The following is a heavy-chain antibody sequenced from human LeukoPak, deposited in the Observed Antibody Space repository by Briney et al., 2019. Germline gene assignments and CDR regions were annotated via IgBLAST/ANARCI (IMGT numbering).Heavy chain of an antibody. CDR1: GFTFSRYA. V-gene: IGHV3-48*02. CDR3: ARGSRDIVVVVAASYYYYGMDV. Sequence: GGSLRLSCAASGFTFSRYAMSWVRQAPGKGLEWVSYISSSSSTIYYADSVKGRFTISRDNAKNSLYLQMNSLRDEDTAVYYCARGSRDIVVVVAASYYYYGMDVWGQGTTVTVSS. CDR2: ISSSSSTI. D-gene: IGHD2-15*01. J-gene: IGHJ6*02.